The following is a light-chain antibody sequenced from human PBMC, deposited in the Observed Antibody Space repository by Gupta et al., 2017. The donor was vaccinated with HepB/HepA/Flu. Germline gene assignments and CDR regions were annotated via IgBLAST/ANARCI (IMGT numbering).Light chain of an antibody. CDR1: QNINNW. V-gene: IGKV1-5*03. J-gene: IGKJ1*01. CDR3: QKFDNYSGET. CDR2: KAS. Sequence: DIQMTQSPSTLSASVGDRVTITCRASQNINNWLAWYQQKPGKAPKLLIYKASRLQSGVPSRFSGRGSGTEFSLTISSLQPDDFATYYCQKFDNYSGETFGPGTKLEIK.